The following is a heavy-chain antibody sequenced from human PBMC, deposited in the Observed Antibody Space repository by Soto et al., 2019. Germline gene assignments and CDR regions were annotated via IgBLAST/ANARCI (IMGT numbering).Heavy chain of an antibody. Sequence: TSETLSLTCTVSGGSISSTGYYWGWIRQPPGKGLEWIGSIYYSGSTSYNPSLQSRVTMSVDTSKNQLSLKVSSVTAADTAVYYCAILYCYSPHCDPHYFWGQGSLVPGSA. J-gene: IGHJ4*02. CDR1: GGSISSTGYY. V-gene: IGHV4-39*01. D-gene: IGHD5-18*01. CDR2: IYYSGST. CDR3: AILYCYSPHCDPHYF.